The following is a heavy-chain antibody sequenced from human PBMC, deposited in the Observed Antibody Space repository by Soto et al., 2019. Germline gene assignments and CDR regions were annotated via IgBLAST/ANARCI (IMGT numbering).Heavy chain of an antibody. CDR1: GFSLSTSGMC. V-gene: IGHV2-70*01. CDR2: IDWDDDK. CDR3: ARIRGYCSSTSCPPFDP. D-gene: IGHD2-2*01. J-gene: IGHJ5*02. Sequence: SGPTLVNPTQTLTLTCTFSGFSLSTSGMCVSWIRQPPGKALEWLALIDWDDDKYYSTSLKTRLTISKDTSKNQVVLTMTNMDPVDTATYYCARIRGYCSSTSCPPFDPWGQGTRVTVSS.